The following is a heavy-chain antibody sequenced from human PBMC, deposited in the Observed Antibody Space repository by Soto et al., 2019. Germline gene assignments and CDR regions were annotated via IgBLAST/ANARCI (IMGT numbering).Heavy chain of an antibody. CDR2: IDPSDSQT. CDR3: ARQIYDSDTGPNFQYYFDS. Sequence: RGESLKVSCQGSGDSFAGYWITWVRKKPGKGLEWMGRIDPSDSQTYYSPSFRGHVTISATKSITTVFLQWSSLRASDTAMYYCARQIYDSDTGPNFQYYFDSWGQGTPVTVSS. V-gene: IGHV5-10-1*01. CDR1: GDSFAGYW. D-gene: IGHD3-22*01. J-gene: IGHJ4*02.